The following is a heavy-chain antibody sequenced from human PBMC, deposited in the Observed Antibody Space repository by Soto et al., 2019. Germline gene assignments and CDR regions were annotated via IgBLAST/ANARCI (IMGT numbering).Heavy chain of an antibody. Sequence: GGSLRLSCAASGFTFSSYAMSWVRQAPGKGLEWVSAISGSGGSTYYADSVKGRFTISRDNSKNTLYLQMNSLRAEDTAVYYCAKGQQGVRGVIIYYYYYGMDVWGQGTTVTVSS. CDR2: ISGSGGST. J-gene: IGHJ6*02. CDR3: AKGQQGVRGVIIYYYYYGMDV. CDR1: GFTFSSYA. D-gene: IGHD3-10*01. V-gene: IGHV3-23*01.